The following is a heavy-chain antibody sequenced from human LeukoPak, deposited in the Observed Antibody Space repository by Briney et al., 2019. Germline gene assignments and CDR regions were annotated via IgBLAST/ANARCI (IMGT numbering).Heavy chain of an antibody. CDR3: ASPPGNADPVGSYYFDY. Sequence: ASVKVSCKASGGTFSSYAISWVRQAPGQGLEWMGRIIPIFGIANYAQKFQGRVTITADKSTSTAYMELSSLRSEDTAVYYCASPPGNADPVGSYYFDYWGQGTLVTASS. D-gene: IGHD1-14*01. V-gene: IGHV1-69*04. J-gene: IGHJ4*02. CDR2: IIPIFGIA. CDR1: GGTFSSYA.